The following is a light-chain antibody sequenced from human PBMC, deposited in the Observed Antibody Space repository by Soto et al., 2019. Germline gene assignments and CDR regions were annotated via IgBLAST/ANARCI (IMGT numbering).Light chain of an antibody. CDR1: QSVRTY. Sequence: IVLTQSPVTLSLSPGERATLSFRASQSVRTYLAWYQVKPGQAPRLLIYDASRRASGVPARFSGSGSGTDFTLTISSLEPEDFAVYYCQKRSNWPRKCGQGTKGDIK. J-gene: IGKJ1*01. CDR3: QKRSNWPRK. CDR2: DAS. V-gene: IGKV3-11*01.